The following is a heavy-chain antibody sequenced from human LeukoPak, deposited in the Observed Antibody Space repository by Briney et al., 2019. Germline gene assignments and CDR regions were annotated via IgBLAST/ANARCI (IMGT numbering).Heavy chain of an antibody. D-gene: IGHD2-21*01. CDR1: GGSISSNSHY. J-gene: IGHJ4*02. CDR3: AREEASVGDY. Sequence: SETLSLTCTVSGGSISSNSHYWAWIRQPPGKGLEWIGSIHYSGSTFYSPSLKSRVTISVDTSNNQFSLILTSVTASDTAVYYCAREEASVGDYWGQGILVTVSS. V-gene: IGHV4-39*01. CDR2: IHYSGST.